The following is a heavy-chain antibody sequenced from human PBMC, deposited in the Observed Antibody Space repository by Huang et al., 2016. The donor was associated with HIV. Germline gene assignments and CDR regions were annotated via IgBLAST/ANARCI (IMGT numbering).Heavy chain of an antibody. J-gene: IGHJ4*02. CDR3: ARLTSGWYQDY. D-gene: IGHD6-19*01. CDR2: LNPNSGKT. Sequence: QVQLVQSGPEVKKPGASVKVSCQTSGYIFSNYDITWVRQAPGQGLQWMGWLNPNSGKTAYGQNVQGRVTLTRSTSTGAAYMVLNSLTSQDTAVYYCARLTSGWYQDYWGQGTLVTVSS. CDR1: GYIFSNYD. V-gene: IGHV1-8*01.